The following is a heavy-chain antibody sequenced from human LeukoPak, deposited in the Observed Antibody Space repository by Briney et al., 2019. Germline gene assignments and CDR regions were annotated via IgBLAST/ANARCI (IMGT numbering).Heavy chain of an antibody. J-gene: IGHJ4*02. CDR3: AKGDSSGWNIDY. CDR2: ISGSGGST. D-gene: IGHD6-19*01. Sequence: GGSLRLSCAASGFTFSSYAMSWVRQAPGKGLEWVSTISGSGGSTYYADSVKGRFTISRDNSKNTLYLQMNSLRAEDTAVYYCAKGDSSGWNIDYWGQGTLVTVSS. V-gene: IGHV3-23*01. CDR1: GFTFSSYA.